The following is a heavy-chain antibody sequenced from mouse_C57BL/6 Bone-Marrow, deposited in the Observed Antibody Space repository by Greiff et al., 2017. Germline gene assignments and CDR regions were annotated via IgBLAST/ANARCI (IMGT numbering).Heavy chain of an antibody. CDR1: GYTFTSYW. D-gene: IGHD2-4*01. Sequence: VKLQQPGAELVRPGASVKLSCKASGYTFTSYWITWVKQRPGQGLEWIGDIYPGSGSTNYNEKFKGKATLTVDTSSSTAYMQLSSLTSEDSAVYYCARGDDYQYYAIDYGGQGTSVTVSS. CDR3: ARGDDYQYYAIDY. V-gene: IGHV1-55*01. J-gene: IGHJ4*01. CDR2: IYPGSGST.